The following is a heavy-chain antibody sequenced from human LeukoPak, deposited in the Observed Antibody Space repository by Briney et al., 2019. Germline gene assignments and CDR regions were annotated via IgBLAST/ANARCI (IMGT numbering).Heavy chain of an antibody. V-gene: IGHV3-23*01. CDR3: AKDQLLWFGELLSPLDY. D-gene: IGHD3-10*01. CDR2: ISGSGGST. CDR1: GFTFSSYA. J-gene: IGHJ4*02. Sequence: GGSLRLSCAASGFTFSSYAMSWVRQAPGKGLEWVSAISGSGGSTYYADSVKGRFTISRDNSKNTLYLQMNSLRAEDTAVYYCAKDQLLWFGELLSPLDYWGQGTLVTVSS.